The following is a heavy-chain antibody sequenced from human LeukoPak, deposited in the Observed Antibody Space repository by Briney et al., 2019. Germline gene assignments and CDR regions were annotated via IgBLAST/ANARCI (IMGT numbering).Heavy chain of an antibody. J-gene: IGHJ4*02. V-gene: IGHV5-51*01. CDR3: AIMTSYGGTSYFDY. Sequence: GESLKISCKGSGYSFSSYWIAWVRQMPGKGLEWMGIVFPGASDTRYSPSFQGQVTISADKSISTACLQWSSLKASDTAMYYCAIMTSYGGTSYFDYWGQGTLVTVSS. CDR1: GYSFSSYW. CDR2: VFPGASDT. D-gene: IGHD4-23*01.